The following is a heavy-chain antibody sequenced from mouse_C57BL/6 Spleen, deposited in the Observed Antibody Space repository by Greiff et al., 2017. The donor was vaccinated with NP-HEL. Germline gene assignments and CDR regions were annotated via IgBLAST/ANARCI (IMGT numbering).Heavy chain of an antibody. D-gene: IGHD2-4*01. J-gene: IGHJ2*01. CDR1: GYSFTSYY. CDR2: IYPGSGNT. CDR3: ARGRYDYYYFDY. Sequence: QVQLQQPGPELVKPGASVKISCKASGYSFTSYYIHWVKQRPGQGLEWIGRIYPGSGNTKYNEKFKGKATLTADKSSSTAYMQLSSLTSEDSAVYYCARGRYDYYYFDYWGQGTTLTDTS. V-gene: IGHV1-66*01.